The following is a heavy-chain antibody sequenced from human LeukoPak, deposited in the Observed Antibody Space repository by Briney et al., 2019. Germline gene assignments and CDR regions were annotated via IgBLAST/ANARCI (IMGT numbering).Heavy chain of an antibody. D-gene: IGHD1-26*01. CDR1: GFTFSSYS. CDR3: ARDSGSAGAFDI. Sequence: GGSLRLSCAAPGFTFSSYSMNWVRQAPGKGLEWVSSISSSSSYIYYADSVKGRFTISRDNAKNSLYLQMNSLRAEDTAVYYCARDSGSAGAFDIWGQGTMVTVSS. J-gene: IGHJ3*02. CDR2: ISSSSSYI. V-gene: IGHV3-21*01.